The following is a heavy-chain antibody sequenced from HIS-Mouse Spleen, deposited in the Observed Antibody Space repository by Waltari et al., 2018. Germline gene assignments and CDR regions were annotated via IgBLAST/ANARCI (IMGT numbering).Heavy chain of an antibody. J-gene: IGHJ4*02. CDR2: IRDYNGNT. Sequence: QVQLVQSGAEVKKPGASVKVSCKASGYTFTSYGISWVRQAPGQGLEWMGWIRDYNGNTTYAQKLQCRVTLTADTSTRTAYMELRSLRSDDTAVYYCARDSVTHFDYWGQGTLVTVSS. V-gene: IGHV1-18*01. D-gene: IGHD5-18*01. CDR1: GYTFTSYG. CDR3: ARDSVTHFDY.